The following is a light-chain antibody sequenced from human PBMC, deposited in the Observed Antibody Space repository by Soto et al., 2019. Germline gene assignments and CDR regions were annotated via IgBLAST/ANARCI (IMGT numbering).Light chain of an antibody. J-gene: IGLJ1*01. V-gene: IGLV2-14*01. CDR2: DVS. CDR1: SSDVGGYNY. CDR3: SSYTSSSSYV. Sequence: QSALTQPASVSGSPGQSITISCTGTSSDVGGYNYVSWYQQHPGKAPQLMIYDVSNRPSGVSNRFSGSKSGNTASLPISGLQAEDEADYYCSSYTSSSSYVFGTGTKVTVL.